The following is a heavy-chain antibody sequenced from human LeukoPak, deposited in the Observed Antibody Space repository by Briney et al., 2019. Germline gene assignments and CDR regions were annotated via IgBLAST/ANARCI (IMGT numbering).Heavy chain of an antibody. CDR2: FSGSGGST. CDR3: AKHDHLLHYGMDV. Sequence: RGSLRLSCAASGFTFTTYAMSWVRQPPGKGLDWVSAFSGSGGSTYYAASVKGRFTISRDNSKNTLYLQMNSLRAEDTAVYYCAKHDHLLHYGMDVWGQGTTVTVSS. D-gene: IGHD1-1*01. J-gene: IGHJ6*02. CDR1: GFTFTTYA. V-gene: IGHV3-23*01.